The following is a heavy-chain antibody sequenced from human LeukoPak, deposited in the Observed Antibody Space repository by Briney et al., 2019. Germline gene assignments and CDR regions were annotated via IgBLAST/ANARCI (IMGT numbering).Heavy chain of an antibody. Sequence: GESLKISCKASGYTFTSYGISWVRQAPGQGLEWMGWINTYNGNTISAQKLQGRVTMTTDTSTSTAYMELRSLRSDDTAMYYCARTAELDYWGQGTLVTVSS. J-gene: IGHJ4*02. V-gene: IGHV1-18*01. D-gene: IGHD2-21*02. CDR2: INTYNGNT. CDR3: ARTAELDY. CDR1: GYTFTSYG.